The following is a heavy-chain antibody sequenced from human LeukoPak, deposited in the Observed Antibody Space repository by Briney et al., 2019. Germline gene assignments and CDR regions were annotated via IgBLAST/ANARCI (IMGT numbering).Heavy chain of an antibody. CDR2: ISYDGGNK. V-gene: IGHV3-30-3*01. D-gene: IGHD6-13*01. CDR1: GFTFSSYA. CDR3: ARDAYSSSWYSGPPDY. Sequence: HPGGSLRLSCAASGFTFSSYAMHWVRQAPGKGLEWVAVISYDGGNKYYADSVKGRFTISRDNSKNTLYLQMNSLRAEDTAVYYCARDAYSSSWYSGPPDYWGQGTLVTVSS. J-gene: IGHJ4*02.